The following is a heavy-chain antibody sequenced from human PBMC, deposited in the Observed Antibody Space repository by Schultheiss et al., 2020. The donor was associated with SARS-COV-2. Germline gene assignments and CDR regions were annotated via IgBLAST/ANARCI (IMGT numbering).Heavy chain of an antibody. V-gene: IGHV3-7*03. CDR2: IKQDGSEK. J-gene: IGHJ3*02. Sequence: AGSLRLSCAASGFTLSSYAMSWVRQAPGKGLEWVANIKQDGSEKYYVDSVKGRFTISRDNAETSLYLQMNSLRAEDTAVYYCAREALRGPTDDAFDIWGHGTMVTVSS. D-gene: IGHD3-10*01. CDR3: AREALRGPTDDAFDI. CDR1: GFTLSSYA.